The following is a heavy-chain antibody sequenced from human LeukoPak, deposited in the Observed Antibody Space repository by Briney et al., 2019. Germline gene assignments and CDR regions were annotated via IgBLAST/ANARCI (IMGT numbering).Heavy chain of an antibody. CDR1: GHSITNYY. CDR3: ARVGSDGSYFDS. Sequence: SETLSLTCTVSGHSITNYYWSWIRQPAGKGLEWIGRIYSSGNTNYNPSLQSRVTMSVDASKNQFSLTLSSVTAADTAVYYCARVGSDGSYFDSWGQGTLVTVSS. J-gene: IGHJ4*02. D-gene: IGHD1-26*01. CDR2: IYSSGNT. V-gene: IGHV4-4*07.